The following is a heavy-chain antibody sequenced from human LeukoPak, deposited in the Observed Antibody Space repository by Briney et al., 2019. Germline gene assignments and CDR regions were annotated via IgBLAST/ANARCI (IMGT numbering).Heavy chain of an antibody. J-gene: IGHJ4*02. CDR3: ATRPAGSTWYGVFDY. Sequence: PSETLSLTCTVSGGSINSHYWSWIRQPPGKGLEWIGYVFNGGSTNYNPSLKSRVTMSVDTSRDQFPLRLTSVTAADTAIYYCATRPAGSTWYGVFDYWSQGTPVTVSS. CDR1: GGSINSHY. V-gene: IGHV4-59*11. D-gene: IGHD6-13*01. CDR2: VFNGGST.